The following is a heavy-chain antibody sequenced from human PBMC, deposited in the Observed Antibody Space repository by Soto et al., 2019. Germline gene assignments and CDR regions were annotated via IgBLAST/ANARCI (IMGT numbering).Heavy chain of an antibody. Sequence: QVQLQESGPGLVKPSQTLCLTCTVSGGSISSGGYYWSWIRQHPGKGLEWIGYIYYSGSTYYNPSLKSRVTISVDTSKNQFSLKLSSVTAADTAVYYCARAPLTAAGIVGHQLRFDPWGQGTLVTVSS. CDR1: GGSISSGGYY. D-gene: IGHD6-13*01. J-gene: IGHJ5*02. CDR3: ARAPLTAAGIVGHQLRFDP. CDR2: IYYSGST. V-gene: IGHV4-31*03.